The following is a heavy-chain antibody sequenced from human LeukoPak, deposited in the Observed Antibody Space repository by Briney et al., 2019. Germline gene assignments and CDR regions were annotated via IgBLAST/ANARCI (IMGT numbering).Heavy chain of an antibody. V-gene: IGHV1-18*01. CDR1: GYTFTSYG. CDR2: ISAYNGNT. CDR3: ARDQKVYYYDSSGSSFPFDY. J-gene: IGHJ4*02. D-gene: IGHD3-22*01. Sequence: ASVKVSCMASGYTFTSYGISWVRQAPGQGLEWMGWISAYNGNTNYAQKLQGRVTMTTDTSTSTGYMELRSLRSDDTAVYYCARDQKVYYYDSSGSSFPFDYWGQGTLVTVSS.